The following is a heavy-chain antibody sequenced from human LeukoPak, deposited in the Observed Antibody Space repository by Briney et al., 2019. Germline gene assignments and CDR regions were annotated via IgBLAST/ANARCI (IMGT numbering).Heavy chain of an antibody. D-gene: IGHD3-3*01. CDR3: AKDSEFWSGYYKSYYFDY. J-gene: IGHJ4*02. Sequence: PGGSLRLSCAASGFTFSVYGLNWVRQAPGKGLEWVSSISSSSSYIYYGDSVKGRFTISRDNAKNSLYLQMNSLRAEDTAVYYCAKDSEFWSGYYKSYYFDYWGQGTLVTVSS. CDR2: ISSSSSYI. V-gene: IGHV3-21*04. CDR1: GFTFSVYG.